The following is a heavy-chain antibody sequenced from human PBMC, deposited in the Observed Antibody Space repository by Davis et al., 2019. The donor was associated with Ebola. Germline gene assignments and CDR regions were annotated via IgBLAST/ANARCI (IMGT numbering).Heavy chain of an antibody. V-gene: IGHV1-18*01. CDR3: ARNIVAEGEDY. Sequence: AASVKVSCKASGYPFTSYRISWVRQAPGQGLEWMGWISAYNGNTNYAQKLQGRVTMTTDTSTSTAYMELRSLRSDDTAVYYCARNIVAEGEDYWGQGTLVTVSS. J-gene: IGHJ4*02. CDR2: ISAYNGNT. CDR1: GYPFTSYR. D-gene: IGHD5-12*01.